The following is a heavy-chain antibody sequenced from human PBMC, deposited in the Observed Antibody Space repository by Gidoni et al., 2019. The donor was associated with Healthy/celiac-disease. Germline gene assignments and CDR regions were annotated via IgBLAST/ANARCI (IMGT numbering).Heavy chain of an antibody. Sequence: QLVQSGAGVKTPGSSVKVSCKASGGTFSSYDISWVRQAPGQGLEWMGGIIPIFGTANYAQKFQGRVTITADESTSTAYMELSSRRSEDTAVYYCASIAARAIGAFDIWGQGTMVTVSS. CDR2: IIPIFGTA. D-gene: IGHD6-25*01. J-gene: IGHJ3*02. CDR3: ASIAARAIGAFDI. CDR1: GGTFSSYD. V-gene: IGHV1-69*01.